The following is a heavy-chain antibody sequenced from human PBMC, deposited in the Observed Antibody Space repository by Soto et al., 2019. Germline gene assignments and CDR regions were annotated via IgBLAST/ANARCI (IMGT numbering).Heavy chain of an antibody. V-gene: IGHV1-69*01. CDR1: GGTFSNFG. Sequence: QVQLVQAGAEVKKPGSSVRVSCKASGGTFSNFGFSWVRQAPGQGLEWMGGIIPIFASSNYAQKFQGRITITADESTSTAYMDLSSLRSEDTAVYFCAKAVGFQQLLFVCETWGQGTLVTVSS. D-gene: IGHD6-13*01. J-gene: IGHJ5*02. CDR3: AKAVGFQQLLFVCET. CDR2: IIPIFASS.